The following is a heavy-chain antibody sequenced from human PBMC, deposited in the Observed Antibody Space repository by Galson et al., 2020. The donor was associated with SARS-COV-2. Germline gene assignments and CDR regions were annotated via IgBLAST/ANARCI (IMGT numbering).Heavy chain of an antibody. V-gene: IGHV3-33*01. J-gene: IGHJ4*02. CDR1: GFTFSSYG. CDR2: IWYDGSNK. Sequence: GESLKISCAASGFTFSSYGMHWVRQAPGKGLEWVAVIWYDGSNKYYADSVKGRFTISRDNSKNTLYLQMNSLRAEDTAVYYCARESMDYYGSGGAGFDYWGQGTLVTVSS. CDR3: ARESMDYYGSGGAGFDY. D-gene: IGHD3-10*01.